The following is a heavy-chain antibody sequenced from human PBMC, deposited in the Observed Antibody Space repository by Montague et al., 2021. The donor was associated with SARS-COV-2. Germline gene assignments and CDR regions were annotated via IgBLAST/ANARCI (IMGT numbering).Heavy chain of an antibody. CDR2: IYYSGST. Sequence: SETLSLTCTVSGGSISSYYWSWIRQPPGKGLEWIGYIYYSGSTNYNPSLKSRVTISVDTSKNQFFLKLSSVTAADTAVYYCARASLGYCSGGRCYGGFDPWGQGTLVTVSS. V-gene: IGHV4-59*01. CDR3: ARASLGYCSGGRCYGGFDP. D-gene: IGHD2-15*01. J-gene: IGHJ5*02. CDR1: GGSISSYY.